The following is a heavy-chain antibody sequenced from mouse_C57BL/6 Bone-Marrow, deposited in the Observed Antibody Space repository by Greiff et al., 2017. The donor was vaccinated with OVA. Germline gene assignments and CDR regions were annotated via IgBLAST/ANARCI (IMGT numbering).Heavy chain of an antibody. Sequence: VQLQQPGAELVRPGSSVKLSCKASGYTFTSYWMDWVKQRPGQGLEWIGNIYPSDSETHYNQKFKDKATLTVDKSSSTAYMQLSSLTSEDSAVYYCARGITTVVATEEFDYWGQGTTLTVSS. J-gene: IGHJ2*01. CDR1: GYTFTSYW. V-gene: IGHV1-61*01. D-gene: IGHD1-1*01. CDR2: IYPSDSET. CDR3: ARGITTVVATEEFDY.